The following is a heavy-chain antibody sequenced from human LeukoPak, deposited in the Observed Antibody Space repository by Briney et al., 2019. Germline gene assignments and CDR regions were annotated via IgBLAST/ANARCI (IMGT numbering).Heavy chain of an antibody. D-gene: IGHD6-13*01. CDR1: GFTFSSYG. Sequence: GRSLRLSCAASGFTFSSYGMHWVRQAPGKGLEWVAVISYDGSNKYYADSVKGRFTISRDNSKNTLYLQMNSLRAEDTAVYYCATFPEIAAAGTVFDYWGQGTLVTVSS. V-gene: IGHV3-30*03. J-gene: IGHJ4*02. CDR2: ISYDGSNK. CDR3: ATFPEIAAAGTVFDY.